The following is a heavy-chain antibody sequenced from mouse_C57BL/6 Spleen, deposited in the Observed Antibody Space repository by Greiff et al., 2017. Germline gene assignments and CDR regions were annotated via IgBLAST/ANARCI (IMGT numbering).Heavy chain of an antibody. CDR3: TTDDGYLFAY. V-gene: IGHV14-4*01. J-gene: IGHJ3*01. D-gene: IGHD2-3*01. Sequence: EVQRVESGAELVRPGASVKLSCTASGFNIKDDYMHWVKQRPEQGLEWIGWIDPENGDTEYASKFQGKATITADTSSNTAYLQLSSLTSEDTAVYYCTTDDGYLFAYWGQGTLVTVSA. CDR1: GFNIKDDY. CDR2: IDPENGDT.